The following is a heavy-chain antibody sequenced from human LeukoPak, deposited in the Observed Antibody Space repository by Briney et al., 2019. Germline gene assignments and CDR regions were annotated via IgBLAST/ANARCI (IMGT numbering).Heavy chain of an antibody. J-gene: IGHJ6*03. V-gene: IGHV3-33*01. Sequence: PGGSLRLSCAASGFTFSSYGMHWVRQAPGKGLEWVAVIWYDGSNKYYADSVKGRFTISRDNSKNTLYLQMNSLRAEDTAVYYCARDSGGPWHYYYMDVWGKGTTVTVSS. D-gene: IGHD1-14*01. CDR1: GFTFSSYG. CDR2: IWYDGSNK. CDR3: ARDSGGPWHYYYMDV.